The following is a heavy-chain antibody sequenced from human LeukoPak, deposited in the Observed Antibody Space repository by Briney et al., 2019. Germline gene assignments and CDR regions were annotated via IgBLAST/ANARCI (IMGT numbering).Heavy chain of an antibody. CDR2: IIPIFGTA. J-gene: IGHJ4*02. Sequence: SVKVSCKASGGTFSIYAISWVRQAPGRGLEGRGGIIPIFGTANYAQKFQGRGPITTDESTSTAYMELSSLRSEDTAVYYCARDGWLDSGYDQLLDYWGQGTLVTVSS. D-gene: IGHD5-12*01. CDR3: ARDGWLDSGYDQLLDY. V-gene: IGHV1-69*05. CDR1: GGTFSIYA.